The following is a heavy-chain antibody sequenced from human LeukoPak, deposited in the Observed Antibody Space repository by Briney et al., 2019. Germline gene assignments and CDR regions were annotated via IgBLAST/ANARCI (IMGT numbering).Heavy chain of an antibody. CDR3: ARDLYSYGYGDDY. V-gene: IGHV1-46*01. Sequence: ASVKVSCKASGYAFTSYYMHWVRQAPGQGLKWMGIINPSGGSTSYAQKFQGRVTMTRDTSTSTVYMELSSLRSEDTAVYYCARDLYSYGYGDDYWGQGTLVTVSS. CDR2: INPSGGST. J-gene: IGHJ4*02. D-gene: IGHD5-18*01. CDR1: GYAFTSYY.